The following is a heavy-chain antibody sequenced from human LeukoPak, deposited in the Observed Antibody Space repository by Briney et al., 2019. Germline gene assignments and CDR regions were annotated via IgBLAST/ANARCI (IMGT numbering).Heavy chain of an antibody. D-gene: IGHD1-26*01. CDR3: ARDSGSGSNDY. CDR1: GYTFTSYA. Sequence: ASVKVSCKASGYTFTSYAIHWVRQAPGQRLEWMGWISAGNGNTKYSQNFQGRVTFISNTSATTAFMELSSPRSEDAAVYYCARDSGSGSNDYWGQGTLVTVSS. V-gene: IGHV1-3*01. J-gene: IGHJ4*02. CDR2: ISAGNGNT.